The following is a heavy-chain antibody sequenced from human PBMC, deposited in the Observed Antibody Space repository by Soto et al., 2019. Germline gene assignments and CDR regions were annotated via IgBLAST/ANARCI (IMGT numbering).Heavy chain of an antibody. J-gene: IGHJ3*02. CDR3: ARIAVRAFAI. Sequence: GGSLRLSCAASGFTFRSYDMHWVRQATGKGLEWVSAIGPAGDTYYPGSVKGRFTISRENAKNSLYLQMNSLRAEDTAVYYCARIAVRAFAIWGQGTMVTVSS. D-gene: IGHD6-19*01. CDR2: IGPAGDT. CDR1: GFTFRSYD. V-gene: IGHV3-13*01.